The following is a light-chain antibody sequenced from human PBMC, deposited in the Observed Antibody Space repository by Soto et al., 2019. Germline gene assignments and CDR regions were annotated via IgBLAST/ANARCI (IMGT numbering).Light chain of an antibody. CDR3: AAWDDSLSGLYV. V-gene: IGLV1-47*01. CDR1: TSSIGRNY. J-gene: IGLJ1*01. Sequence: QLVLTQPPSASGTPGQRVTISCSGGTSSIGRNYVYWYQQLPGTAPKLVIYRNNQRPSGVPDRFSGSKSGTSAFLAIRGLRSEDEADYYCAAWDDSLSGLYVFGTGTKLTVL. CDR2: RNN.